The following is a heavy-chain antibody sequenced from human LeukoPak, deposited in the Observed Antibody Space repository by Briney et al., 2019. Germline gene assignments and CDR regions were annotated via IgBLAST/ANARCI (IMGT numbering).Heavy chain of an antibody. J-gene: IGHJ4*02. CDR2: ISVRSNYI. CDR1: GYTFSSYS. V-gene: IGHV3-21*01. D-gene: IGHD3-22*01. Sequence: AGGPLRLSCLASGYTFSSYSINWVRQAPGKGLEWVSSISVRSNYIYYADSVRGRFRISRDDARDSLYLQMNSLRAEDTAVYYCVRLRRNSDTSGFYYYYDFWGQGTLVTVSS. CDR3: VRLRRNSDTSGFYYYYDF.